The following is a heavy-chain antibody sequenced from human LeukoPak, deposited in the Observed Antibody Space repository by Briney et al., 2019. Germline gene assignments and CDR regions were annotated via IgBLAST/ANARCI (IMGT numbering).Heavy chain of an antibody. Sequence: SETLSVTCAVSGGSISSSNWWRWVRQPPGKGLEWIREIYHSGSTNYNPSLKSRVTISLDKSKNQFSLKLSSVTAADTAVYYCAIRSSSGWYYFDYRGQGTLVTVSS. CDR2: IYHSGST. CDR1: GGSISSSNW. J-gene: IGHJ4*02. V-gene: IGHV4-4*02. CDR3: AIRSSSGWYYFDY. D-gene: IGHD6-19*01.